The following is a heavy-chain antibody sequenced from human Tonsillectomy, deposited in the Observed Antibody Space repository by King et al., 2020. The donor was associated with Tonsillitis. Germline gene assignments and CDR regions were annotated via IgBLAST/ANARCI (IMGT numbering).Heavy chain of an antibody. V-gene: IGHV3-30-3*01. Sequence: VQLVESGGGVVQPGRSLRLSCAASGFTFSSYAMHWVRQAPGKGLEWVAVISYDGSNKYYADSVKGRFTISRDNSENTLYLQMNSLRAEDTAVYYCARAPSSSIAVAGKLNYWGQGTLVTVSS. D-gene: IGHD6-19*01. CDR2: ISYDGSNK. CDR3: ARAPSSSIAVAGKLNY. CDR1: GFTFSSYA. J-gene: IGHJ4*02.